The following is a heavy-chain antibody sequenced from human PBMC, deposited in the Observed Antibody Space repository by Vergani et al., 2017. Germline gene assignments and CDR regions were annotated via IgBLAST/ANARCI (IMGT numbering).Heavy chain of an antibody. Sequence: QVQLHQWGPGLLKTSETLSLTCAVSGAAFTSYQWTWLRQSPGRGLVWIGEIDDKGKSLCNPTLKSRVTISVDNSKRHFSLHVTSVTAADSAMYYCVRRDFWVGPRTFDFWGGGTPVTVSS. V-gene: IGHV4-34*01. CDR3: VRRDFWVGPRTFDF. J-gene: IGHJ3*01. CDR1: GAAFTSYQ. CDR2: IDDKGKS. D-gene: IGHD3-3*01.